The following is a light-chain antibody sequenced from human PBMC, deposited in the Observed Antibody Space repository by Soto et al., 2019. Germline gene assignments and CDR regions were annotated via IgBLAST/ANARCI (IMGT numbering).Light chain of an antibody. V-gene: IGLV2-14*01. CDR2: EVS. CDR3: SSYTSSTTWV. CDR1: SSDVGGYKY. J-gene: IGLJ3*02. Sequence: QSVLTQPPSASGSPGQSVTISCTGTSSDVGGYKYVSWYQQHPGKAPKLMIYEVSYRPSGVSDRFSGSRSGNTASLTISGLQAEDESDYYCSSYTSSTTWVFGGGTKVTVL.